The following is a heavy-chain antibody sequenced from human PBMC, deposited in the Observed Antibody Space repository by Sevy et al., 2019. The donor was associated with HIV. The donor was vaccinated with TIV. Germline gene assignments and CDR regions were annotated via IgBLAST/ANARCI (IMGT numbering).Heavy chain of an antibody. J-gene: IGHJ4*02. Sequence: GGSLRLSCAASGFTFSKYSMSWVRQPPGKGLEWVSTLSFGCGGINHGDSVNGRFTISRDNSKNSLYLQMNNLRAEDTAVYYCAREGCTKPHDYWGQGTLVTVSS. CDR3: AREGCTKPHDY. V-gene: IGHV3-23*01. CDR1: GFTFSKYS. D-gene: IGHD2-8*01. CDR2: LSFGCGGI.